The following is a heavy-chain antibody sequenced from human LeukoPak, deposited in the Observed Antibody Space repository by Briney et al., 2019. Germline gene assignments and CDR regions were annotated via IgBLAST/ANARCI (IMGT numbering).Heavy chain of an antibody. D-gene: IGHD3-3*01. CDR3: ARHPLLRLLEWLVDY. V-gene: IGHV3-21*01. J-gene: IGHJ4*02. Sequence: GGSLRLSCAASGFSFSTYSMNWVRQAPGKGLEWVSSISSGGTYIYYADSVKGRFTISRDNTKNSLYLQMNSLRAEDTAVYYCARHPLLRLLEWLVDYWGQGTLVTVSS. CDR1: GFSFSTYS. CDR2: ISSGGTYI.